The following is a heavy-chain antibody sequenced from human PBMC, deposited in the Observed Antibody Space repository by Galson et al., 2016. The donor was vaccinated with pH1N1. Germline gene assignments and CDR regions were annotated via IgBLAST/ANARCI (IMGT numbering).Heavy chain of an antibody. CDR1: GFTFTSYA. V-gene: IGHV3-30*04. J-gene: IGHJ4*02. CDR3: ARDSEYSGHEGFH. CDR2: ILYDGTNE. Sequence: SLRLSCAASGFTFTSYAMHWVRQAPGKGLGWVAVILYDGTNEYYADSVKGRFTISRDKTQSTVYLQMSSLRTEDTAVYYCARDSEYSGHEGFHWAQGTLVIVSS. D-gene: IGHD5-12*01.